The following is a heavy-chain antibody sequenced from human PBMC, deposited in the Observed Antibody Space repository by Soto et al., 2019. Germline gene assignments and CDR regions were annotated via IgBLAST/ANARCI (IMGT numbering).Heavy chain of an antibody. CDR1: GYSFPGFW. Sequence: PGESLKISCGASGYSFPGFWIGWLRQMPGKGLEWLGIIFPGDSDTRYSPSFQGQVTISVDKSISTAYLQWSSLKASDTAMYYCARRGDGYNYDYWGQGTLVIVSS. J-gene: IGHJ4*02. V-gene: IGHV5-51*01. D-gene: IGHD5-12*01. CDR3: ARRGDGYNYDY. CDR2: IFPGDSDT.